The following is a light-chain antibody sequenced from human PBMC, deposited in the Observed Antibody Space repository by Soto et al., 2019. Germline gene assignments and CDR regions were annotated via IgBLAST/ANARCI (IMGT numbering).Light chain of an antibody. V-gene: IGLV2-8*01. CDR1: SSDVGGYKY. CDR2: EVN. CDR3: SSYAGINNLGV. Sequence: QSVLTQPPSASGSPGQSVTISCTGTSSDVGGYKYVSWYQQHPGKAPKLMIFEVNKRPSGVPDRFSGSKSGNTASLNVSGLQAEDEADYYCSSYAGINNLGVFGTGTKVTVL. J-gene: IGLJ1*01.